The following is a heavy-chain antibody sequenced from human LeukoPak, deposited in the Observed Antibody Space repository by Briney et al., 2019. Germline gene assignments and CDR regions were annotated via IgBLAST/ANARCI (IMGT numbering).Heavy chain of an antibody. D-gene: IGHD1-26*01. CDR1: GGSISSSSYY. Sequence: SETLSLTCTVSGGSISSSSYYWGWIRQPPGKGLEWIGSIYYSGSTYYNPSLKSRVTISVDTSKNQFSLKLSSVTAADTAVYYCASSGPIVGAEYFQHWGQGTLVTVSS. V-gene: IGHV4-39*01. J-gene: IGHJ1*01. CDR3: ASSGPIVGAEYFQH. CDR2: IYYSGST.